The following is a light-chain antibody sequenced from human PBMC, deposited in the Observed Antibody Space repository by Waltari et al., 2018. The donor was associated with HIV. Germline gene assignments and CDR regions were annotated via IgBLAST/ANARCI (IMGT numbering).Light chain of an antibody. CDR2: WAS. V-gene: IGKV4-1*01. J-gene: IGKJ1*01. Sequence: DIVMTQSPDSLAVSLGERATINCKSSQSVLYRSNNKEYLAGYQHKPGQPPKLLLYWASTRESGVPDRFSGSGSGTDFTLTISGLQAEDVAVYYCQQYYSTPWTFGQGTRVEIK. CDR1: QSVLYRSNNKEY. CDR3: QQYYSTPWT.